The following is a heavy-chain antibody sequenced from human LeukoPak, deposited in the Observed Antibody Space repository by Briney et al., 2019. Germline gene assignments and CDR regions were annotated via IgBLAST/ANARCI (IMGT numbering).Heavy chain of an antibody. CDR3: AKGTLLWFGELLY. V-gene: IGHV3-23*01. J-gene: IGHJ4*02. D-gene: IGHD3-10*01. CDR1: GFTFSSYA. CDR2: ISGSGGST. Sequence: PGGSLRLSCAASGFTFSSYAMSRVRQAPGKGLEWVSAISGSGGSTYYADSVKGRFTISRDNSKNTLYLQMNSLRAEDTAVYYCAKGTLLWFGELLYWGQGTLVTVSS.